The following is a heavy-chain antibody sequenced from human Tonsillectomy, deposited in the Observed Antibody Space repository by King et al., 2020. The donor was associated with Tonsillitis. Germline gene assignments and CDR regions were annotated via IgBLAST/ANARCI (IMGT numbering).Heavy chain of an antibody. Sequence: VQLQQWGAGLLKPSETLSLTCAVYGASFSGYYWSWIRQPPGKGLEWIGEINHSGSTNYNPSLKSRVTISVDTSKNQFSLKLSSVTAADTAVYYRARRDGSGYYFDYWGQGTLVTVSS. CDR1: GASFSGYY. CDR2: INHSGST. V-gene: IGHV4-34*01. CDR3: ARRDGSGYYFDY. D-gene: IGHD5-24*01. J-gene: IGHJ4*02.